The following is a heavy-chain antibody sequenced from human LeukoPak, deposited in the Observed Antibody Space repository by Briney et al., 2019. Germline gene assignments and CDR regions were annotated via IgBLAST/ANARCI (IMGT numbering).Heavy chain of an antibody. D-gene: IGHD3-22*01. V-gene: IGHV3-30*18. CDR3: AKGDNYYDSSGYYYVRALFDY. Sequence: GGSLRLSCAASGFTFSSYGMHWVRQAPGKGLEWVVGTSYNGNIKYYADYVKGRFSISRDNSKNTLYLQMDSLRAEDTAVYYCAKGDNYYDSSGYYYVRALFDYWGQGTLVTVSS. CDR2: TSYNGNIK. J-gene: IGHJ4*02. CDR1: GFTFSSYG.